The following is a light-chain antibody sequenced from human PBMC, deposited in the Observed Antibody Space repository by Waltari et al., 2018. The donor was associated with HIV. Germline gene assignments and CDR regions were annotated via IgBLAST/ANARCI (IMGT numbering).Light chain of an antibody. CDR3: QQYYSTPRT. CDR2: WAS. V-gene: IGKV4-1*01. CDR1: QSVLYSSNNKNY. Sequence: DIVMTQSPDSLVVSLGERATINCKSSQSVLYSSNNKNYLAWYQQKPGQPPKLLMYWASTRESGVPERFSGSGSGTDFTLTISSLQAEDVAVYYCQQYYSTPRTVGQGTKLEIK. J-gene: IGKJ2*01.